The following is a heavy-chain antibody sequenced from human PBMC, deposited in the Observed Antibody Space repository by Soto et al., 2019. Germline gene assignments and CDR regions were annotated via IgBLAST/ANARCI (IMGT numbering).Heavy chain of an antibody. V-gene: IGHV3-21*01. CDR3: ARGSNGSGSHGMDV. D-gene: IGHD3-10*01. J-gene: IGHJ6*02. Sequence: GGSLRLSCAASGFTFSSYSMNWVRQAPGKGLEWVSSISSSSSYIYYADSVKGRFTISRDNAKNSLYLQMNSLRAEDTAVYYCARGSNGSGSHGMDVWGQGTTVTVSS. CDR2: ISSSSSYI. CDR1: GFTFSSYS.